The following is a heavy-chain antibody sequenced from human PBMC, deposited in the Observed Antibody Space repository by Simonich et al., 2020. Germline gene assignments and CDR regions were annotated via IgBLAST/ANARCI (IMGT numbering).Heavy chain of an antibody. CDR1: GGSFSGYS. Sequence: QVQLQQWGAGLLKPSETLSLTCAVYGGSFSGYSWSWIRQPPGKGLGWIGEITHSGNNNNNPSLNSAVTKSVDTAKNQFSLKLSSVTAPDTAVYYCARCGLVNYDILTGYHNWFDPWVQGTLVTVSS. CDR3: ARCGLVNYDILTGYHNWFDP. CDR2: ITHSGNN. V-gene: IGHV4-34*01. J-gene: IGHJ5*02. D-gene: IGHD3-9*01.